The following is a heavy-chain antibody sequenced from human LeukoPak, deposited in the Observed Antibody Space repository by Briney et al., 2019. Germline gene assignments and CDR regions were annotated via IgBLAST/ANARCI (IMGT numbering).Heavy chain of an antibody. D-gene: IGHD6-19*01. Sequence: ASVKVSCKASGYTFTSYGISWVRQAPGQGLEWMGWISAYNGNTNYAQKLQGRVTMTTDTSTSTAFMELRSLRSDDTAVYYCARDIAVAGTIWFDPWGQGTLVTVSS. CDR3: ARDIAVAGTIWFDP. CDR1: GYTFTSYG. CDR2: ISAYNGNT. V-gene: IGHV1-18*04. J-gene: IGHJ5*02.